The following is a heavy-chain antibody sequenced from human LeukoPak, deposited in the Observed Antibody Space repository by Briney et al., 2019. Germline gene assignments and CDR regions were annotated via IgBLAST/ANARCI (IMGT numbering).Heavy chain of an antibody. CDR2: ISSNVGST. D-gene: IGHD4-17*01. V-gene: IGHV3-23*01. J-gene: IGHJ4*02. CDR3: AKSTTVTTPFDY. CDR1: GFTFSSYA. Sequence: PGGSLRLSCAASGFTFSSYAMSWVRQAPGQGLGWVSAISSNVGSTYYANSVKGRFTVYRDNSENTLFLQMNSLRAEDTAVYYCAKSTTVTTPFDYWGQGTLVTVSS.